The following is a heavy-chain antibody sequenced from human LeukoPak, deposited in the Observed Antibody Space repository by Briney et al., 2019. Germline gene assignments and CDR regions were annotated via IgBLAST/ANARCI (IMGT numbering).Heavy chain of an antibody. CDR1: GGSISSYY. J-gene: IGHJ3*02. CDR3: ARTYTIFGVVITRDAFDI. CDR2: IYTSGST. D-gene: IGHD3-3*01. V-gene: IGHV4-4*07. Sequence: SETLSLTCTVSGGSISSYYWSWIRQPAGKGLEWIGRIYTSGSTYYNPSLKSRVTISVDTSKNQFSLKLSSVTAADTAVYYCARTYTIFGVVITRDAFDIWGQGTMVTVSS.